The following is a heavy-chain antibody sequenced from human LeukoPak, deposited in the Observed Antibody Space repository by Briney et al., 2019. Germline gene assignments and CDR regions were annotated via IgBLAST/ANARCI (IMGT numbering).Heavy chain of an antibody. CDR1: GGSISSGDYY. D-gene: IGHD3-10*01. Sequence: SETLSLTCTVSGGSISSGDYYWSWIRQPPGKGLEWIGEINHSGSTNYNPSLKSRVTISVDTSKNQFSLKLSSVTAADTAVYYCARGLRVHHVVRGRKPNWFDPWGQGTLVTVSS. V-gene: IGHV4-39*07. J-gene: IGHJ5*02. CDR3: ARGLRVHHVVRGRKPNWFDP. CDR2: INHSGST.